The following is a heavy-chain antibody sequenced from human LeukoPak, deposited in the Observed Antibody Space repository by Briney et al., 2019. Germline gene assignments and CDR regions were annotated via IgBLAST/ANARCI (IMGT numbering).Heavy chain of an antibody. CDR1: GFTFSYYY. V-gene: IGHV3-11*01. CDR3: ARDRGVYDSSGKNWFDP. J-gene: IGHJ5*02. D-gene: IGHD3-22*01. Sequence: GGSLRLSCAASGFTFSYYYMSWIRQAPGKGLEWVSYISSSGSTIYYADSVKGRFTISRDNAKKSLYLQMNSLRAEDTAVYYCARDRGVYDSSGKNWFDPWGQGTLVTVSS. CDR2: ISSSGSTI.